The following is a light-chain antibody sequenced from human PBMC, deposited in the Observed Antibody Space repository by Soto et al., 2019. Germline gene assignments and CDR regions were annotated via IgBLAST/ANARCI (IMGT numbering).Light chain of an antibody. V-gene: IGKV1-27*01. J-gene: IGKJ4*01. Sequence: DIQMTQSPSSLSASMGDRVTITCRASQGIGTFLAWYQHKPGEAPKLLTYAASSLQSGVPSRFTGGGSGTEFTLTISSLQPDDVATYYCQKYDSAPLTFGGGTKVEIK. CDR2: AAS. CDR3: QKYDSAPLT. CDR1: QGIGTF.